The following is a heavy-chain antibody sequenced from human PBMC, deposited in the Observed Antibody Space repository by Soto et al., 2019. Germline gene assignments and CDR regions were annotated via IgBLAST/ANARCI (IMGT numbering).Heavy chain of an antibody. J-gene: IGHJ6*03. V-gene: IGHV3-23*01. CDR2: ISGSRGGT. D-gene: IGHD5-18*01. Sequence: PGESLKISCTASGFTFSSYAMSWVRQAPGKGLEWVSAISGSRGGTFYADSVRGRFTISGDNSKSTLYLQMNNLRAEDTAVYYCAKYTAPYYIYYYMDVWGKGTTVTVS. CDR3: AKYTAPYYIYYYMDV. CDR1: GFTFSSYA.